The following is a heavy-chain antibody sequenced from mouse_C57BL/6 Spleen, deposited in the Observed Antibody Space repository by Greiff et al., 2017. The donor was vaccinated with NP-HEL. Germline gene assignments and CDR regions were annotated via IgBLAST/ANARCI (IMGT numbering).Heavy chain of an antibody. D-gene: IGHD2-3*01. CDR3: AVDGYYDAMDY. CDR1: GYAFSSSW. J-gene: IGHJ4*01. CDR2: IYPGDGDT. V-gene: IGHV1-82*01. Sequence: QVQLKESGPELVKPGASVKISCKASGYAFSSSWMNWVKQRPGKGLEWIGRIYPGDGDTNYNGKFKGKATLTADKSSSTAYMQLSSLTSEDSAVYFCAVDGYYDAMDYWGQGTSVTVSS.